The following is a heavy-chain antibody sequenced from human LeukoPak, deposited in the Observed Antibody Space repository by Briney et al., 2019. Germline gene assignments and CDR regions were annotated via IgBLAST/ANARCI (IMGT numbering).Heavy chain of an antibody. Sequence: SETLSLTCTVSGGSISSYYWSWIRQPPGKGLEWIGYIYYSGNTNYNPSLKSRVTISIDTSKNQFSLKLSSVTAADTAIYYCARGYSYGSFYFDYWGQGTLVTVSS. CDR1: GGSISSYY. J-gene: IGHJ4*02. V-gene: IGHV4-59*01. D-gene: IGHD5-18*01. CDR2: IYYSGNT. CDR3: ARGYSYGSFYFDY.